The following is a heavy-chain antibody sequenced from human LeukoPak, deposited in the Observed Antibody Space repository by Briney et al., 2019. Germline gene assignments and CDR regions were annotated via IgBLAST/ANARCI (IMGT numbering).Heavy chain of an antibody. CDR1: GFTFSSYS. D-gene: IGHD3-9*01. J-gene: IGHJ4*02. Sequence: GGSLRLSCAASGFTFSSYSMNWVRQAPGKGLEWVSSISSSSSYIYYADSVKGRLTISRDNSKNTLYLQMNSLRAEDTAVYYCATEGPDILTGYYLVYWGQGTLVTVSS. V-gene: IGHV3-21*04. CDR2: ISSSSSYI. CDR3: ATEGPDILTGYYLVY.